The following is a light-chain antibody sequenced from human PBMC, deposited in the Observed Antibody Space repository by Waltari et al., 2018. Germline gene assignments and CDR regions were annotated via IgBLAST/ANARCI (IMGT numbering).Light chain of an antibody. J-gene: IGKJ1*01. CDR1: QSISNC. CDR3: QQSYNTPPVT. Sequence: DILMTQSPSSLSASVGDSATITCRTSQSISNCSNLYQQKPRNAPNLLIYAASSLETGVPSRFSGSGSGTDFTITISSLQPDDFGTYYCQQSYNTPPVTFGPGTKVDIK. V-gene: IGKV1-39*01. CDR2: AAS.